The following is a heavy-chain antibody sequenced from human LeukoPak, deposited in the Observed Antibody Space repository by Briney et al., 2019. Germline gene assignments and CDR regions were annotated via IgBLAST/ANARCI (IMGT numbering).Heavy chain of an antibody. CDR2: IWYDGSNK. CDR1: GFTFSSYG. Sequence: GGSLRLSCAACGFTFSSYGLHWVRQAPGKGLEGVAVIWYDGSNKYYADSVKGRFTISRDNSKNTLYLQMNSMRAEDTAVYYCARVGAAIDYGDYVLDYWGQGTLVTVSS. J-gene: IGHJ4*02. CDR3: ARVGAAIDYGDYVLDY. V-gene: IGHV3-33*01. D-gene: IGHD4-17*01.